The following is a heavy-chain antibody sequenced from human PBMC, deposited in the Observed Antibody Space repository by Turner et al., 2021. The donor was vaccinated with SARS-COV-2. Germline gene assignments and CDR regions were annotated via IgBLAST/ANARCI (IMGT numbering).Heavy chain of an antibody. CDR2: ISKSGSTT. Sequence: VQLLESGGGLVQPGGSLSLSCAASGFTFSDYYMSWIRQAPGKGLEWVSYISKSGSTTPYSDSVKGRFTISRDNAKNSLYLQMNSLRDEDTAVYYCAVGGAAGYSYEDWGQGTVVTVSS. V-gene: IGHV3-11*01. CDR1: GFTFSDYY. CDR3: AVGGAAGYSYED. D-gene: IGHD5-18*01. J-gene: IGHJ4*02.